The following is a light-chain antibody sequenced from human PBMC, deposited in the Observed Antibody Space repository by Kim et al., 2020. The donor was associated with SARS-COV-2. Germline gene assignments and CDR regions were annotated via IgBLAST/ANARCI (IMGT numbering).Light chain of an antibody. CDR2: DAS. CDR1: QSVGNS. V-gene: IGKV3-11*01. J-gene: IGKJ2*01. Sequence: EIVLTQSPATLSLSPGERATLSCRASQSVGNSFAWYQQKPGQSPRLLIYDASKRATGIPARFSGSGSGTDFTLTISSLEPDDFAAYYCQYSVTFGQGTILEIK. CDR3: QYSVT.